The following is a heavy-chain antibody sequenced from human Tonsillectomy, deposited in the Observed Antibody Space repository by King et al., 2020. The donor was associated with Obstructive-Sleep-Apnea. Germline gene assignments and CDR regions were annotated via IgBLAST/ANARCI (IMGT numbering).Heavy chain of an antibody. Sequence: VQLVESGGGLVKPGGSLRLSCAASGFTFSNAWMSWVRQAPGKGLEWVGRIKSKTDGGTTDYAAPVKGRFTISRDDSKNTLYLQMNSLKTEDTAVYYCTTVWKTEARGGSILWWWGWGQGTLVTVSS. V-gene: IGHV3-15*01. CDR3: TTVWKTEARGGSILWWWG. CDR2: IKSKTDGGTT. J-gene: IGHJ4*02. CDR1: GFTFSNAW. D-gene: IGHD2-21*01.